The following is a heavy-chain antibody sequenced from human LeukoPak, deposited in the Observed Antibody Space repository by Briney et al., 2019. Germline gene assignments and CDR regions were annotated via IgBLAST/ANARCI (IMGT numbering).Heavy chain of an antibody. V-gene: IGHV4-34*01. D-gene: IGHD6-19*01. Sequence: SETLSLTCAVYGGSFSGYYWSWIRQPPGKGLEWIGEINHSGSTNYNPSLKSRVTISVDTSKDQFSLKLSSVTAADTAVYYCARPRRAGTKYDAFDIWGQGTMVTVSS. CDR2: INHSGST. J-gene: IGHJ3*02. CDR1: GGSFSGYY. CDR3: ARPRRAGTKYDAFDI.